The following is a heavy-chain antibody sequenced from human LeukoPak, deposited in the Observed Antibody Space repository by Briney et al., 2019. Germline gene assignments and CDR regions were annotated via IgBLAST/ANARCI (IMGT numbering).Heavy chain of an antibody. CDR1: GYTFTSYG. Sequence: ASVKVSCKASGYTFTSYGISWVRQAPGQGLEWMGWMNPNSGNTGYAQKFQGRVTITRNTSISTAYMELSSLRSEDTAVYYCARAGGGRFLEWLLDYYYMDVWGKGTTVTVSS. CDR2: MNPNSGNT. V-gene: IGHV1-8*03. CDR3: ARAGGGRFLEWLLDYYYMDV. J-gene: IGHJ6*03. D-gene: IGHD3-3*01.